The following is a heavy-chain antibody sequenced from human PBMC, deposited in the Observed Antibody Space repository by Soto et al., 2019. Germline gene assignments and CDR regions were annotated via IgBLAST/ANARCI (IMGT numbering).Heavy chain of an antibody. V-gene: IGHV4-4*02. D-gene: IGHD7-27*01. CDR1: TCCISRSTP. J-gene: IGHJ4*02. Sequence: SQTRSLTCAVSTCCISRSTPRCRVRHPPGKRREWIGEIYHSGSTNYNPSLKSRVTISVDKSKNQFSLKLSSVTAADTAVYYCARNGQPAPFGTGVLEYYFVSWGQGTLVSV. CDR2: IYHSGST. CDR3: ARNGQPAPFGTGVLEYYFVS.